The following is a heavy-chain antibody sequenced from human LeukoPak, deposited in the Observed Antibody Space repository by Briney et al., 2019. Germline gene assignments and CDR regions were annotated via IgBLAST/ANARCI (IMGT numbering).Heavy chain of an antibody. CDR3: ASHMVATDY. V-gene: IGHV3-9*01. J-gene: IGHJ4*02. CDR2: ISWNSGSI. Sequence: GGSLRLSCAASGFTFDDYAMHWVRQAPGKGLGWVSGISWNSGSIGYADSVKGRFTISRDNAKNSLYLQMNSLRAEDTALYYCASHMVATDYWGQGTLVTVSS. D-gene: IGHD5-12*01. CDR1: GFTFDDYA.